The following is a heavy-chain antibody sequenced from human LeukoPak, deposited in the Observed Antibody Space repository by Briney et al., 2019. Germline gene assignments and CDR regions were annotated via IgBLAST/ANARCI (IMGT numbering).Heavy chain of an antibody. D-gene: IGHD1-1*01. V-gene: IGHV4-59*12. J-gene: IGHJ4*02. CDR3: ARDRSRGTGTFDY. CDR2: IYYSGST. CDR1: GGSISSYY. Sequence: PSETLSLTCTVSGGSISSYYWSWIRQHPGKGLEWIGYIYYSGSTNYNPSLKSRLTISVDTSKNQFSLKLSSVTAADTAVYYCARDRSRGTGTFDYWGQGTLVTVSS.